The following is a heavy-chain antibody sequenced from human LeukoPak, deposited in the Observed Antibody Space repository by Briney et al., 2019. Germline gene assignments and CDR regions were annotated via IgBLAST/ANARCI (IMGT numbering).Heavy chain of an antibody. J-gene: IGHJ5*02. CDR3: ARGSIAAAGHNWFDP. CDR1: GFTFSSYG. CDR2: ISYDGSNK. D-gene: IGHD6-13*01. V-gene: IGHV3-30*03. Sequence: PGGSLRLSCAASGFTFSSYGMHWVRQAPGKGLEWVAVISYDGSNKYYADSVKGRFTISRDNSKNTLYLQMNSLRAEDTAVYYCARGSIAAAGHNWFDPWGQGTLVTVSS.